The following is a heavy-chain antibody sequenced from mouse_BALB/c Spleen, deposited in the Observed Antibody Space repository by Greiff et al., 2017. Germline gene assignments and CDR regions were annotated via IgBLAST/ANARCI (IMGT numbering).Heavy chain of an antibody. CDR1: GYTFTSYW. CDR3: AFITTVDWYFDV. Sequence: QVQLQQPGAELVKPGASVKLSCKASGYTFTSYWMHWVKQRPGQGLEWIGEINPSNGRTNYNEKFKSKATLTVDKSSSTAYMQLSSLTSEDSAVYYCAFITTVDWYFDVWGAGTTVTVSS. J-gene: IGHJ1*01. CDR2: INPSNGRT. D-gene: IGHD1-1*01. V-gene: IGHV1S81*02.